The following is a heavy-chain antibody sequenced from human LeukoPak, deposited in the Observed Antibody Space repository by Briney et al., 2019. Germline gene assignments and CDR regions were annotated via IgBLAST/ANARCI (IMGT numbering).Heavy chain of an antibody. D-gene: IGHD4-11*01. Sequence: PGGSLRLSCAASGFTFSSYWMTWVRQAPGKGLEWVANIKEDGSKKNYVDSVKGRFTISRDNSKNTLYLQMNSLRAEDTAVYYCAKHMTTVTMDYFDYWGQGTLVTVSS. J-gene: IGHJ4*02. V-gene: IGHV3-7*03. CDR3: AKHMTTVTMDYFDY. CDR2: IKEDGSKK. CDR1: GFTFSSYW.